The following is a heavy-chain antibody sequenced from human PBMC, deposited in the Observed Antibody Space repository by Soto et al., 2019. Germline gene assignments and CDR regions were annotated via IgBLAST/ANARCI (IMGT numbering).Heavy chain of an antibody. CDR3: AKGEWSDYDFWRGYTPWMDV. CDR2: ISGSGGST. V-gene: IGHV3-23*01. Sequence: GGSLRLSCAASGFTFSSYAMSWVRQAPGKGLEWVSAISGSGGSTYYAESVKGRFTISRDNSKNTLYLQMNSLRAEDTAVYYCAKGEWSDYDFWRGYTPWMDVWGQGTTVTVSS. J-gene: IGHJ6*02. CDR1: GFTFSSYA. D-gene: IGHD3-3*01.